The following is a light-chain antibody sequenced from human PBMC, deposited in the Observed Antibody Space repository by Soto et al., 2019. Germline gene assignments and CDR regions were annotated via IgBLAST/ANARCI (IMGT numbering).Light chain of an antibody. CDR3: QQRSNWPPWT. CDR1: QSVSGY. Sequence: EIVMPLSPVTLSVSHIVQSRLSRRVSQSVSGYLAWHQQKPGQAPRLLIYDASNRATGMPARFSGSGSGTDFTLTISSLEPEDFAVYYCQQRSNWPPWTLGQGTKVDIK. J-gene: IGKJ1*01. V-gene: IGKV3-11*01. CDR2: DAS.